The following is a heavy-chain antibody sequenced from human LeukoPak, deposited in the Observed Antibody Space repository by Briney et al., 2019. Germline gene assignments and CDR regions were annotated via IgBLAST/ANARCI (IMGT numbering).Heavy chain of an antibody. CDR2: INSDGGST. J-gene: IGHJ4*02. CDR1: GFTFSSYW. Sequence: PGGSLRHSCTASGFTFSSYWMHWVRQAPGKGLVWVSRINSDGGSTSYADSVKGRFTISRDNAKNTLYLQMNSLRAEDTAVYYCARLSHGLDYWGQGTLVTVSS. V-gene: IGHV3-74*01. CDR3: ARLSHGLDY. D-gene: IGHD2/OR15-2a*01.